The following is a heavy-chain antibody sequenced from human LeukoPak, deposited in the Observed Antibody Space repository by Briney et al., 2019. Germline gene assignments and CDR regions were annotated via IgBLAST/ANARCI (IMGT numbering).Heavy chain of an antibody. V-gene: IGHV3-48*01. Sequence: GGSLRLSCAASGFTFSSYSMNWVRQAPGKGLEWVSYISSSSSTIYYADSVKGRFTISRDNAKNSLYLQMNSLRAEDTAVYYCARDRGIAARRFDYWGQGTLVTVSS. CDR1: GFTFSSYS. CDR3: ARDRGIAARRFDY. CDR2: ISSSSSTI. D-gene: IGHD6-6*01. J-gene: IGHJ4*02.